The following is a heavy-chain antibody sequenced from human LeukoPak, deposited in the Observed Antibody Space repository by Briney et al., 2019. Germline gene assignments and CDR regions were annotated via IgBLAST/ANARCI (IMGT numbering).Heavy chain of an antibody. J-gene: IGHJ4*02. CDR3: ARDRENSYFDY. Sequence: AGGSLRLSCAASGFKFSNFGMHWVRQAPGKGLERVAVIWYDGSNKYYADSVKGRFTISRDNSKNTKNTLYLQMNGLRAEDTAVYYCARDRENSYFDYWGQGTQVSVSS. V-gene: IGHV3-33*01. CDR2: IWYDGSNK. CDR1: GFKFSNFG. D-gene: IGHD4-23*01.